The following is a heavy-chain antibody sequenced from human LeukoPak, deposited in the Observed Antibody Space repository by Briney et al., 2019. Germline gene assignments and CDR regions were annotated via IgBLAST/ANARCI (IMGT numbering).Heavy chain of an antibody. D-gene: IGHD1-14*01. Sequence: GESLKISCKGSGYTFTNNWIGWVRQMPGKGLEWMGIINPADSDTRYSPSFQGRVTISADKSITTAYLQWTSLKASDTAIYYCAKTLGARYYFDSWGQGPLVTVSS. CDR1: GYTFTNNW. CDR2: INPADSDT. CDR3: AKTLGARYYFDS. V-gene: IGHV5-51*01. J-gene: IGHJ4*02.